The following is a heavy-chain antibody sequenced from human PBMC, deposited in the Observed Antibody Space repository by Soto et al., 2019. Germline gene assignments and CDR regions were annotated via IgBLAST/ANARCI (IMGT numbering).Heavy chain of an antibody. Sequence: GXSVKVSGKASVYTFASYGISWERQAPGQGLEWMGWISAYNGNTNYAQKLQGRVTMTTDTSTSTSYMELRSLRSDATAVYYCARDSGGQLVRGRYGMDVWGQGTTVTVSS. V-gene: IGHV1-18*01. CDR3: ARDSGGQLVRGRYGMDV. D-gene: IGHD6-13*01. CDR2: ISAYNGNT. J-gene: IGHJ6*02. CDR1: VYTFASYG.